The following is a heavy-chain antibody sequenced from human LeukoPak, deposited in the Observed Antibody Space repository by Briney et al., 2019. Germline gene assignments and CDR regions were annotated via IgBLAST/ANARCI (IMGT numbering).Heavy chain of an antibody. CDR2: IIPIFGTA. V-gene: IGHV1-69*05. CDR1: GSTFSSYA. J-gene: IGHJ4*02. D-gene: IGHD3-22*01. CDR3: ATNYYYDSSGYSLFAY. Sequence: SVKVSCKASGSTFSSYAISWVRQAPGQGLEWMGRIIPIFGTANYAQKFQGRVTITTDESTSTAYMELSSLRSEDTAVYYCATNYYYDSSGYSLFAYWGQGTLVTVSS.